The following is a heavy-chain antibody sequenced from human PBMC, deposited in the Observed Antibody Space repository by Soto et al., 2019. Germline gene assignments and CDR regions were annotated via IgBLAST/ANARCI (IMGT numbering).Heavy chain of an antibody. CDR3: ARNRPAPPSKYGMDV. CDR1: GYSCTSYW. CDR2: IYPGDSDT. Sequence: PGESLKISCKGSGYSCTSYWIGWVRQMPGKGLEWMGIIYPGDSDTRYSPSFQGQVTISADKSISTAYLQWSSLKASDTAMYYCARNRPAPPSKYGMDVWGQGTTVTVSS. V-gene: IGHV5-51*01. J-gene: IGHJ6*02.